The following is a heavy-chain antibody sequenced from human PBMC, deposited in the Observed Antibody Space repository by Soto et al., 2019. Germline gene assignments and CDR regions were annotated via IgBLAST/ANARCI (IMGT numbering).Heavy chain of an antibody. J-gene: IGHJ5*02. CDR2: MNPSSGHT. V-gene: IGHV1-8*01. D-gene: IGHD3-22*01. CDR3: ARWLEEGSGYSCFDP. Sequence: GASVKVSCKASGYTFTSYDINWVRQATGQGLEWMGYMNPSSGHTGYAQKFQGRVTMTRDTSINTAYMELSSLTSEDTAVYYCARWLEEGSGYSCFDPWGQGTLVTVSS. CDR1: GYTFTSYD.